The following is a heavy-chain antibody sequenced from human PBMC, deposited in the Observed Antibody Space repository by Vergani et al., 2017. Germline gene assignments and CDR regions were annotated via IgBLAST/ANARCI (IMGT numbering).Heavy chain of an antibody. V-gene: IGHV3-23*01. Sequence: EVQLLESGGGLVQPGGSLRLSCAASGFTFSSYAMSWVRQAPGKGLEWVSAISGSGGSTYYADSVKGRFTISRDNSKKTLYLQMNSLRAEDTAVYYCAKARERYEIVGPIDYWGQGTLVTVSS. J-gene: IGHJ4*02. CDR3: AKARERYEIVGPIDY. CDR2: ISGSGGST. D-gene: IGHD1-26*01. CDR1: GFTFSSYA.